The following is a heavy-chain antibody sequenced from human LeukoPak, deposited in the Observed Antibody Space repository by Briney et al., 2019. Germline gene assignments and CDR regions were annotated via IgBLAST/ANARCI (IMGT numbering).Heavy chain of an antibody. D-gene: IGHD3-10*01. CDR2: ISGSSGST. J-gene: IGHJ6*02. Sequence: AGGSLRLSCAASGFTFSNYAMIWVGQAPGKGVDGVAGISGSSGSTYYGDSVKGRVTIARDNSKNTLYLQMNSLSAEDTAVYSCAKEDYGSGRDYYYYYGMDVWGQGTTVTVSS. CDR1: GFTFSNYA. CDR3: AKEDYGSGRDYYYYYGMDV. V-gene: IGHV3-23*01.